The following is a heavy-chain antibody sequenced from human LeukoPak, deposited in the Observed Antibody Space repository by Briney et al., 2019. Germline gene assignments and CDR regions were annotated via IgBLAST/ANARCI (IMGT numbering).Heavy chain of an antibody. CDR2: IYYSGST. Sequence: SETLSLTCTVSGGSISSYYWSWIRQPPGKGLEWIGYIYYSGSTNYNPSLKSRVTISVDTSKNQFSLKLSSVTAADTAVYYCARHEDGDYAYFDYWDQGTLVTVSS. CDR1: GGSISSYY. V-gene: IGHV4-59*08. CDR3: ARHEDGDYAYFDY. D-gene: IGHD4-17*01. J-gene: IGHJ4*02.